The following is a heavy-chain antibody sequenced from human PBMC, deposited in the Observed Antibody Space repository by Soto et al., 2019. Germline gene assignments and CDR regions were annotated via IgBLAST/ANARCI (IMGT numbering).Heavy chain of an antibody. D-gene: IGHD4-17*01. V-gene: IGHV3-66*01. Sequence: WGSLRLSLAASGFTFSSYSINGVGHAPLKGLEWVSVIYSGGSTYYADSVKGRFTISRDNAKNSLYLQMNSLRDEDTAVYFCAREHYGDYVFDYWGQGTLVTVSS. CDR3: AREHYGDYVFDY. CDR2: IYSGGST. J-gene: IGHJ4*02. CDR1: GFTFSSYS.